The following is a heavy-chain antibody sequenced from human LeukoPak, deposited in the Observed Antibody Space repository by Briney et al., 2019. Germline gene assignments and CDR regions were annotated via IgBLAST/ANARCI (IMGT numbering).Heavy chain of an antibody. J-gene: IGHJ1*01. Sequence: HAGGSLILSCSASGFTFSGYAMHWVRQAPGKGLEYVSAISSNGGSTYYADSVKGRFTISRDNSKNTLYLQMSSLRAEDTAVYYCVKGPHSGWYLEYFQHWGQGTLVTVSS. V-gene: IGHV3-64D*09. CDR2: ISSNGGST. D-gene: IGHD6-19*01. CDR1: GFTFSGYA. CDR3: VKGPHSGWYLEYFQH.